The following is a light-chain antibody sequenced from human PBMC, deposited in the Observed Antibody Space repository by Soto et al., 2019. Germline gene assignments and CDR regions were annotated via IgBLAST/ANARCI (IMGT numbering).Light chain of an antibody. Sequence: SALTQPASVSGSPGQSITISCTGSSSDVGGYSYVSWYQQHPGKAPKLMIYDVSNRPSGVSNRFSGSKSGNTASLTISGLQAEDEADYYCSSYTSSSTRVFGGGTKLTVL. CDR1: SSDVGGYSY. V-gene: IGLV2-14*01. CDR3: SSYTSSSTRV. CDR2: DVS. J-gene: IGLJ2*01.